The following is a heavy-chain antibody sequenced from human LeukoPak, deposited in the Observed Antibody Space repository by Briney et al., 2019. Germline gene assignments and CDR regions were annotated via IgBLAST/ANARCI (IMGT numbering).Heavy chain of an antibody. D-gene: IGHD3-16*01. CDR3: AARGRGSYFGY. CDR2: IYYSGST. J-gene: IGHJ4*02. Sequence: SETLSLTCTVSGGSISSYYWSWIRQPPGKGLEWIGYIYYSGSTNYNPSLKSRVTISVDTSKNQFSLKLSSVTAVDTAVYYCAARGRGSYFGYWGQGTLVTVSS. CDR1: GGSISSYY. V-gene: IGHV4-59*01.